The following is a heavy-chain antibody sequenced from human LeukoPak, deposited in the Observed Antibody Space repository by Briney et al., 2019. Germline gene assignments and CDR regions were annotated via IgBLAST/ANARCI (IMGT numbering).Heavy chain of an antibody. CDR1: GFTVSTNC. Sequence: GGSLRLSCAASGFTVSTNCMTWVRQAPGKGLEWVSTIYSGGTTYYADSVMGRFTISRHNSRNTLYLQMNSLRAEDTAAYYCARGPQANWGGGDGDYWGQGTLVTVSS. V-gene: IGHV3-53*01. D-gene: IGHD7-27*01. CDR2: IYSGGTT. J-gene: IGHJ4*02. CDR3: ARGPQANWGGGDGDY.